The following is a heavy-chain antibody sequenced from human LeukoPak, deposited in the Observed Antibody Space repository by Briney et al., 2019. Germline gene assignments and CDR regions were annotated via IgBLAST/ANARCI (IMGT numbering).Heavy chain of an antibody. CDR3: ARAGTVGAMPV. CDR2: IYYSGST. CDR1: GGSISSYY. V-gene: IGHV4-59*08. D-gene: IGHD1-26*01. J-gene: IGHJ4*02. Sequence: SETLSLTCTVSGGSISSYYWSWIRQPPGKGLEWIGYIYYSGSTNYNPSLKSRVTISVDTSKNQFSLKLSSVTAADTAVYYCARAGTVGAMPVWGQGTLVTVSS.